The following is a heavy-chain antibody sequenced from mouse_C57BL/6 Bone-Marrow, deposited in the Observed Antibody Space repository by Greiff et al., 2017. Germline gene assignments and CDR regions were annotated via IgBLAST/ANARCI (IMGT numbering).Heavy chain of an antibody. CDR1: GYTFTDYE. CDR3: TRTLAYYSNYRAWFAY. J-gene: IGHJ3*01. CDR2: IDPETGGT. D-gene: IGHD2-5*01. V-gene: IGHV1-15*01. Sequence: QVQLQQSGAELVRPGASVTLSCKASGYTFTDYEMHWVKQTPVHGLEWIGAIDPETGGTAYNQKFKGKAILTADKSSSTAYMELRSLTSEDSAVYYCTRTLAYYSNYRAWFAYWGQGTLVTVSA.